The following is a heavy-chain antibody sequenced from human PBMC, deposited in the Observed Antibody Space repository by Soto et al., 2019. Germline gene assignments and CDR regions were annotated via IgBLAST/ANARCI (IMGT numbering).Heavy chain of an antibody. D-gene: IGHD3-3*01. J-gene: IGHJ6*02. CDR3: ARHKEVPTIFGVVTPDYYYGMDV. Sequence: PGESLKISCKGSGYSFTSYWIGWVRQMPGKGLEWMGIIYPGDSDTRYSPSFQGQVTISADKSISTAYLQWSSLKASDTAMYYCARHKEVPTIFGVVTPDYYYGMDVWGQGTTVTVSS. CDR1: GYSFTSYW. V-gene: IGHV5-51*01. CDR2: IYPGDSDT.